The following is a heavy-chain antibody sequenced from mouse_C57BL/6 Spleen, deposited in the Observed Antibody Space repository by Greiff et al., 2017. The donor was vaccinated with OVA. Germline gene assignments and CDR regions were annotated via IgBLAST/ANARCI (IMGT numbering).Heavy chain of an antibody. CDR1: GYTFTDYD. J-gene: IGHJ2*01. Sequence: VQLQQSGAELVRPGASVTLSCKASGYTFTDYDMHWVKQTPVHGLEWIGAIDPETGGTAYNQKFKGKAILTADKSSCTAHMELRSLTSEDSAVYYCTRSRPSYYFDDWGQGTTLTVSS. CDR3: TRSRPSYYFDD. CDR2: IDPETGGT. V-gene: IGHV1-15*01.